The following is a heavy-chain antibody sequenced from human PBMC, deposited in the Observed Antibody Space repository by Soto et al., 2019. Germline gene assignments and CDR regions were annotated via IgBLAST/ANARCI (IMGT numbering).Heavy chain of an antibody. D-gene: IGHD3-22*01. CDR1: GGSISNYY. CDR3: ARDGYYDSSGYYRPFDY. Sequence: SETLSLTCTVSGGSISNYYWSWIRQPPGKGLEWIGYIYYSGSTNYNPSLKSRVTISVDTSKNQFSLKLSSVTAADTAVYYCARDGYYDSSGYYRPFDYWGQGTLVTVSS. CDR2: IYYSGST. J-gene: IGHJ4*02. V-gene: IGHV4-59*01.